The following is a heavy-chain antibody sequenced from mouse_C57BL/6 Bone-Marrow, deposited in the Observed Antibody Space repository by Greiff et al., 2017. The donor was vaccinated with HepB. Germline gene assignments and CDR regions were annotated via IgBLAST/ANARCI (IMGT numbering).Heavy chain of an antibody. Sequence: EVQLQQSGPELVKPGASVKIPCKASGYTFTDYNMDWVKQSHGKSLEWIGDINPNNGGTSYNQKFKGKATLTVDKSSSTAYMELRSLTSQDTAVYYCARGLYSNYSYVMDYGGQGPSVTVST. CDR3: ARGLYSNYSYVMDY. V-gene: IGHV1-18*01. CDR1: GYTFTDYN. J-gene: IGHJ4*01. D-gene: IGHD2-5*01. CDR2: INPNNGGT.